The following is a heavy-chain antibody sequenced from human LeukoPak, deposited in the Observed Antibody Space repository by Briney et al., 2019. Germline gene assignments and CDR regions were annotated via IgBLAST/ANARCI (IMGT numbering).Heavy chain of an antibody. D-gene: IGHD2/OR15-2a*01. CDR3: AGHHPRNTVDF. CDR2: IYYSGST. V-gene: IGHV4-39*01. Sequence: NPSETLSLTCTVPGGSISSSSYYWGWIRQPPGKGLEWIGSIYYSGSTYYNPSLKSRVTISLDTSKNQFSLKLSSVTAADTAVYYCAGHHPRNTVDFWGQGTLVTVSS. CDR1: GGSISSSSYY. J-gene: IGHJ4*02.